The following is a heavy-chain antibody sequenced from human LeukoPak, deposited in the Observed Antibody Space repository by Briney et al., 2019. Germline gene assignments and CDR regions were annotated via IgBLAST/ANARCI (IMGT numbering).Heavy chain of an antibody. V-gene: IGHV3-15*05. D-gene: IGHD3-16*02. Sequence: GGSLRLSCAASGFTFSDAWMTWVRQAPGKGLEWVGRMTSRTDGGTTDYAAPVKGKFTFSRDDSKNTLYLQMNSLKTEDTAVYYCTTDPNFDYVRGTYRLDYWGQGTLVTVSS. CDR2: MTSRTDGGTT. J-gene: IGHJ4*02. CDR3: TTDPNFDYVRGTYRLDY. CDR1: GFTFSDAW.